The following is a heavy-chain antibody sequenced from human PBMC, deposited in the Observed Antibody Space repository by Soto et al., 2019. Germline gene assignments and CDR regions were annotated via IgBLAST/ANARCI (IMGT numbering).Heavy chain of an antibody. V-gene: IGHV3-7*03. CDR3: ASDSDLSSGSQYRYYYYGMDV. D-gene: IGHD1-26*01. J-gene: IGHJ6*02. CDR2: IKQDGSEK. Sequence: GGSLRLSCAASGFTFSSYWMSWVRQAPGKGLEWVANIKQDGSEKYYVDSVKGRFTISRDNAKNSLYLQMNSMRAEDKAVYYSASDSDLSSGSQYRYYYYGMDVWGQGNTVTVSS. CDR1: GFTFSSYW.